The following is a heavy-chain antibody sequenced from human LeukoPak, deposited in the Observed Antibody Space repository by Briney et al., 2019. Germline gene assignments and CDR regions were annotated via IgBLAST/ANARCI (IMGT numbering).Heavy chain of an antibody. CDR3: ARGRQTAYYDFWSGYYYDY. CDR1: GYTFTSYG. V-gene: IGHV1-18*01. D-gene: IGHD3-3*01. J-gene: IGHJ4*02. CDR2: ISAYNGNT. Sequence: ASVTVSCKASGYTFTSYGISWVRQAPGQGLEWMGWISAYNGNTNYAQKLQGRVTMTTDTSTSTAYMELRSLRSDDTAVYYCARGRQTAYYDFWSGYYYDYWGQGTLVTVSS.